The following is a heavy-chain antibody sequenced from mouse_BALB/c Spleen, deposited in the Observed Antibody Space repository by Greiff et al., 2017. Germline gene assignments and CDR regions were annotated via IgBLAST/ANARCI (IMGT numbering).Heavy chain of an antibody. D-gene: IGHD1-1*01. CDR3: ARLGSSPYFDY. CDR2: ISNGGGST. V-gene: IGHV5-12-2*01. Sequence: EVKLMESGGGLVQPGGSLKLSCAASGFTFSSYTMSWVRQTPEKRLEWVAYISNGGGSTYYPDTVKGRFTISRDNAKNTLYLQMSSLKSEDTAMYYCARLGSSPYFDYWGQGTTLTVSS. CDR1: GFTFSSYT. J-gene: IGHJ2*01.